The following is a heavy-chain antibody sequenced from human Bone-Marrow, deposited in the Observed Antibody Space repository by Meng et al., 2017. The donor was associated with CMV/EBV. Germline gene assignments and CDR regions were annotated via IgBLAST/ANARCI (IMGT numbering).Heavy chain of an antibody. V-gene: IGHV1-18*01. J-gene: IGHJ4*02. Sequence: ASVKVSCKASGYTFTSYGISWVRQAPGQGLEWMGWISAYNGNTNYAQKLQGRVTMTTDTSTSTAYMELRSLRSDDTAVYYCARDPNYNDSSGLGDYWGQGTLVTVSS. D-gene: IGHD3-22*01. CDR3: ARDPNYNDSSGLGDY. CDR1: GYTFTSYG. CDR2: ISAYNGNT.